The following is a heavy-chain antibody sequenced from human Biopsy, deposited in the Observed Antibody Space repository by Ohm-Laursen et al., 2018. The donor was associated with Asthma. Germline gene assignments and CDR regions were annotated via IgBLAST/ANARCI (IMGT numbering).Heavy chain of an antibody. CDR3: ARKARHGDYDFDY. J-gene: IGHJ4*02. Sequence: SLRLSCAASGFSFSDYAMSWVRQAPGKGLEWVAYISRANPWTDSTIYYADSVKGRFTISRDNAKDLLYLQMNSLRAEDTAVYYCARKARHGDYDFDYWGQGTLVTVSS. CDR1: GFSFSDYA. V-gene: IGHV3-11*04. CDR2: ISRANPWTDSTI. D-gene: IGHD4-17*01.